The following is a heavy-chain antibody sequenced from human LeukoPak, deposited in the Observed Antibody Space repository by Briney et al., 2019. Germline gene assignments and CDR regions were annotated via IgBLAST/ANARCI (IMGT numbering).Heavy chain of an antibody. D-gene: IGHD3-10*01. CDR3: ARVDTIVRGADYGMDV. CDR2: TYYRSKWYN. V-gene: IGHV6-1*01. J-gene: IGHJ6*02. Sequence: SQTLSLTCAISGDSVSSNSAAWNWIRQSPSRGLEWLGRTYYRSKWYNDYAVSVKSRITINPDTSKNQFSLQLNSVTPEDTAVYYCARVDTIVRGADYGMDVWGQGTTVTVSS. CDR1: GDSVSSNSAA.